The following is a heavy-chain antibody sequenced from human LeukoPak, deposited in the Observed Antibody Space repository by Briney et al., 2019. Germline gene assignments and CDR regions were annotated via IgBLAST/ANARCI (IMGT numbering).Heavy chain of an antibody. V-gene: IGHV3-33*01. J-gene: IGHJ4*02. CDR1: GFTFRNFG. CDR2: IWYDGSKS. Sequence: GTSLRLSCAASGFTFRNFGMHWVRQAPGKGLEWEAIIWYDGSKSYYADSVKDRFTFSRDNSKNTVYLQMNSLRADDTAVYFCVRDRGGYHYFDYWGQGTLVTVSS. D-gene: IGHD3-16*02. CDR3: VRDRGGYHYFDY.